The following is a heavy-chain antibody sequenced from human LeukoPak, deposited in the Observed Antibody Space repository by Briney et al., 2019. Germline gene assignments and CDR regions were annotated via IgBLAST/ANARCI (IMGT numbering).Heavy chain of an antibody. D-gene: IGHD7-27*01. CDR2: INHSGSA. Sequence: SETLSLTCAVYGESFIGYYWSWIRQPPGKGLEWIGEINHSGSANYNPSLKSRVTISVDTSKNQFSLKLSSVTAAGTAVYYCARPIFLTGDWYFDLWGRGTLVTVSS. V-gene: IGHV4-34*01. CDR1: GESFIGYY. CDR3: ARPIFLTGDWYFDL. J-gene: IGHJ2*01.